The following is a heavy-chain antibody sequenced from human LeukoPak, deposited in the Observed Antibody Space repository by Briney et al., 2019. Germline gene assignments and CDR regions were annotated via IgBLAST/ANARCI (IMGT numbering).Heavy chain of an antibody. J-gene: IGHJ4*02. D-gene: IGHD2-21*02. CDR1: CGSFSPYY. V-gene: IGHV4-34*01. CDR2: LNHSGST. CDR3: ARGGFYCGSDCYVDY. Sequence: PSDTLSLNCDVHCGSFSPYYWSWIRQPPGKGLELIGELNHSGSTNYNLSLKSRVTISVDTSKNQFSLKPSSVTAADLPVYFCARGGFYCGSDCYVDYWGQKTLVTVSS.